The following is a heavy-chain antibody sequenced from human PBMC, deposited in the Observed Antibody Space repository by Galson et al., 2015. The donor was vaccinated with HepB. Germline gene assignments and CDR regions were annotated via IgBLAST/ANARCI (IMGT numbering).Heavy chain of an antibody. D-gene: IGHD2-21*01. Sequence: SVKVSCKAPGYIFRNYAMNWVRQAPGQGLEWVGWINTNTGNPTYAQGFTGRFAFSLDTSVITAHLQINNLKAEDTAVYYCARGRYGDYANDAFDIWGQGTMVTVSS. CDR1: GYIFRNYA. V-gene: IGHV7-4-1*02. CDR2: INTNTGNP. CDR3: ARGRYGDYANDAFDI. J-gene: IGHJ3*02.